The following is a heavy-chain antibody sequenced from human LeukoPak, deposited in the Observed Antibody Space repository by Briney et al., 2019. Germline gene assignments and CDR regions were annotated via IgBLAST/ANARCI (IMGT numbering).Heavy chain of an antibody. CDR3: ARASAVAGNRDAFDI. CDR2: IYYSGST. Sequence: PSETLSLTCTVSGGSISSSSYYWGWIRQPPGKGLEWIGSIYYSGSTYYNPSLKSRVTISVDTSKNQFSLKLSSVTAADTAVYYCARASAVAGNRDAFDIWGQGTMVTVSS. CDR1: GGSISSSSYY. D-gene: IGHD6-19*01. V-gene: IGHV4-39*07. J-gene: IGHJ3*02.